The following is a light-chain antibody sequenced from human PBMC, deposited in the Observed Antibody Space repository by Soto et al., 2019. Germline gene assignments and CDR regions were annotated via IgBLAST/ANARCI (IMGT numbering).Light chain of an antibody. Sequence: EVVLTQSPATLSSSPGESVTLSCRASQNIDTYLAWYQQSPGQAPRLLIYDASYRAVGIPSRFSGSGSGTDFTLTISSLEPADSAIYHCQQRRNWPLTFGGGTKVEI. CDR3: QQRRNWPLT. CDR2: DAS. V-gene: IGKV3-11*01. J-gene: IGKJ4*01. CDR1: QNIDTY.